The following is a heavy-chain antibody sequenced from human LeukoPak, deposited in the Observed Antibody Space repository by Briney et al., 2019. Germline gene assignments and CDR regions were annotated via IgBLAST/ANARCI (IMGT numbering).Heavy chain of an antibody. CDR2: ISYDGSNK. CDR3: ARGTGYYDFWSGPRPYYFDY. D-gene: IGHD3-3*01. CDR1: GFTFSSYA. V-gene: IGHV3-30-3*01. Sequence: PGGSLRLSCAASGFTFSSYAMHWVRQAPGKGLEWVAVISYDGSNKYYADSVKGRFTISRDNSKNKLYLQMNSLRAEDTAVYYCARGTGYYDFWSGPRPYYFDYWGQGTLVTVSS. J-gene: IGHJ4*02.